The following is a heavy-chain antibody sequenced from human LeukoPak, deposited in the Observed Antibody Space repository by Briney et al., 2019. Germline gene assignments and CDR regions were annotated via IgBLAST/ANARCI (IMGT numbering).Heavy chain of an antibody. CDR1: GYTLTELS. CDR2: FDPEDGET. Sequence: ASVEVSCKVSGYTLTELSMHWVRQAPGKGLEWMGGFDPEDGETIYAQKFQGRVTMTEDTSTDTAYMELSSLRSEDTAVYYCATAFKWELPPEFDYWGQGTLVTVSS. CDR3: ATAFKWELPPEFDY. D-gene: IGHD1-26*01. V-gene: IGHV1-24*01. J-gene: IGHJ4*02.